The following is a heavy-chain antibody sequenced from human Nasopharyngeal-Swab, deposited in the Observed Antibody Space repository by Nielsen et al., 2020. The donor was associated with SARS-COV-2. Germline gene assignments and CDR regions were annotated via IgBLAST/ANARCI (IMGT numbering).Heavy chain of an antibody. J-gene: IGHJ6*02. CDR2: IYTSAST. D-gene: IGHD3-3*01. Sequence: SETLSLTCTVSGGSISSYYWSWIRQPAGKGLEWIGRIYTSASTNYNPSLKSRVTMSVDTSKNQFSLKLSSVTAADTAVYYCAREPHYDFWSGHGYGMDVWGQGTTVTVSS. V-gene: IGHV4-4*07. CDR3: AREPHYDFWSGHGYGMDV. CDR1: GGSISSYY.